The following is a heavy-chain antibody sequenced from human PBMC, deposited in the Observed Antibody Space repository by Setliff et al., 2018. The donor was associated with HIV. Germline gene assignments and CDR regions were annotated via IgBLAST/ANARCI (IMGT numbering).Heavy chain of an antibody. J-gene: IGHJ4*02. D-gene: IGHD5-18*01. CDR2: ISWNGGTT. CDR1: GFNFGDYA. V-gene: IGHV3-43D*03. Sequence: PGGSLRLSCAASGFNFGDYAMHWVRQAPGKGLEWVSLISWNGGTTSYATSVRGRFTISRDNSKNSLDLQMNSLRSEDTAIYYCAKGGYSYGYAAELNFDYWGQGTLVTVSS. CDR3: AKGGYSYGYAAELNFDY.